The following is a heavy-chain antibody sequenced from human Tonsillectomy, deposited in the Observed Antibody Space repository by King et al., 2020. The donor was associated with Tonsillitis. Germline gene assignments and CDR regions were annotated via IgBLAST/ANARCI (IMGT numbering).Heavy chain of an antibody. CDR2: ISWNSGSI. V-gene: IGHV3-9*01. Sequence: VQLVESGGGLVQPGRSLRLSCAASGFTFDDYAMHWVRQAPGKGLEWVSGISWNSGSIGYADSVKGRFTISRDNAKNSLYLQMNSLRAEDTALYYCAKAIGPTYDSSGYYASGFDYWGQGTLVTVSS. CDR1: GFTFDDYA. J-gene: IGHJ4*02. CDR3: AKAIGPTYDSSGYYASGFDY. D-gene: IGHD3-22*01.